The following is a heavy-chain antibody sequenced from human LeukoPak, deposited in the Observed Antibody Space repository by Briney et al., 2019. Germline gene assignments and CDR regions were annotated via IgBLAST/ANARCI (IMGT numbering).Heavy chain of an antibody. D-gene: IGHD3-10*01. CDR1: GGSISSSSYY. V-gene: IGHV4-39*01. J-gene: IGHJ3*01. CDR3: AGHKTYYYGDSGYQQITKNAFDV. CDR2: IYYSGGT. Sequence: SETLSLTCTVSGGSISSSSYYWGWIRQPPGKGLEWIGSIYYSGGTYYNPSLKSRVTISVDTSKNQFSLKLTSVTAADTAVYYCAGHKTYYYGDSGYQQITKNAFDVWGRGTMVTVSS.